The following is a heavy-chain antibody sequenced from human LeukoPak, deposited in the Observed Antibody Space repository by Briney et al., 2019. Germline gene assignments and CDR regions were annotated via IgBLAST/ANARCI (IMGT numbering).Heavy chain of an antibody. V-gene: IGHV1-69*06. CDR1: GGTFTSYA. CDR3: ASRAVVGAQFVSYYYQYMDV. CDR2: IIPIFGSA. Sequence: SVKVSCKASGGTFTSYAISWVRQAPGQGLEWMGGIIPIFGSANYAQKFQGRVTITADKSTSTAYMELSTLKSEDTAVYYCASRAVVGAQFVSYYYQYMDVWGKGTTVTVSS. D-gene: IGHD6-19*01. J-gene: IGHJ6*03.